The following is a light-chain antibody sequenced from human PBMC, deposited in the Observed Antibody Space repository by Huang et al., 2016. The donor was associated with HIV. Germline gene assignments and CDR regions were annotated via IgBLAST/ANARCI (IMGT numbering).Light chain of an antibody. Sequence: DIVMTQSPLSLPVTPGESASISCRSSQSLLPSYGYNYLDWYVQKPVQSPQLLIYLGSNRASGVPDRFSGSGSGTDFTLKISRVEAEDVGVYFCMQALQTPITFGQGTRLEIK. V-gene: IGKV2-28*01. CDR3: MQALQTPIT. CDR1: QSLLPSYGYNY. J-gene: IGKJ5*01. CDR2: LGS.